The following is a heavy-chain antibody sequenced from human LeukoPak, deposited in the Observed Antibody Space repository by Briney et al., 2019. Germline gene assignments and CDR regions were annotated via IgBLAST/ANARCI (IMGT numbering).Heavy chain of an antibody. D-gene: IGHD3-22*01. J-gene: IGHJ1*01. CDR3: ARVAVGSSGYYPNLEYFQH. V-gene: IGHV3-73*01. Sequence: GGSLRLSCAASGFTFSGSAMHWVRQASGKGLEWVGRIRSKANSYATAYAASVKGRFTISRDDSRNTAYLQMNSLKTEDTAVYYCARVAVGSSGYYPNLEYFQHWGQGTLVTVSS. CDR1: GFTFSGSA. CDR2: IRSKANSYAT.